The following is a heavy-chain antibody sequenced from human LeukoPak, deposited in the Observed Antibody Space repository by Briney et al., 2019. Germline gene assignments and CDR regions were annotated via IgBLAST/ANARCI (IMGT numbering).Heavy chain of an antibody. J-gene: IGHJ4*02. CDR2: MNPNSGNT. CDR1: GYTFTSYD. D-gene: IGHD3-10*01. V-gene: IGHV1-8*01. CDR3: ARGRVTYYYGSGSLGEDY. Sequence: ASVKVSCKASGYTFTSYDINWVRQATGPGLEWMGWMNPNSGNTGYAQKFQGRVTMTRNTSISTAYMELSSLRSEDTAVYYCARGRVTYYYGSGSLGEDYWGQGTLVTVSS.